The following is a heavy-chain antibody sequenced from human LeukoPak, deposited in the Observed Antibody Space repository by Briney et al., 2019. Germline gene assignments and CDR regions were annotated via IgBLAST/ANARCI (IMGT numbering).Heavy chain of an antibody. CDR2: ISSSSSYI. CDR3: ARDYYDSSGYYGLFDY. Sequence: PGGSLRLSCAASGFTFSSYSMNWVRQAPGEGLEWVSSISSSSSYIYYADSVKGRFTISRDNAKNPLYLQMNSLRAEDTAVYYCARDYYDSSGYYGLFDYWGQGTLVTVSS. D-gene: IGHD3-22*01. CDR1: GFTFSSYS. V-gene: IGHV3-21*01. J-gene: IGHJ4*02.